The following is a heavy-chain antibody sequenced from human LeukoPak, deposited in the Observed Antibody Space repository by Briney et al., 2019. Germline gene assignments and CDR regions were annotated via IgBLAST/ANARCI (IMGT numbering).Heavy chain of an antibody. CDR2: INHSGST. CDR3: ARSPRYYDILTALGYYYYGMDV. D-gene: IGHD3-9*01. J-gene: IGHJ6*04. V-gene: IGHV4-34*01. Sequence: SDTLSLTCAVYGGSFSGYYWSWLRQPPGKGLEWCGEINHSGSTNYNPSLKSRVTISVDTSKNQFSLKLSSVTAADTAVYYCARSPRYYDILTALGYYYYGMDVWGKGTTVTVSS. CDR1: GGSFSGYY.